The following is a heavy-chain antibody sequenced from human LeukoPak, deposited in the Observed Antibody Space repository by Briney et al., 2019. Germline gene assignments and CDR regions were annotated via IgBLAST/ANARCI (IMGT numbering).Heavy chain of an antibody. V-gene: IGHV3-23*01. CDR1: GLTFSSYA. Sequence: GGSLRPSCAASGLTFSSYAMSWVRQAPGKGLEWVSAISGSGGSTYYADSVKGRFTISRDNSKNTVSLQVNSLRAEDTAVYYCAKGSHFANCGQGTLVTVSS. CDR3: AKGSHFAN. J-gene: IGHJ4*02. CDR2: ISGSGGST.